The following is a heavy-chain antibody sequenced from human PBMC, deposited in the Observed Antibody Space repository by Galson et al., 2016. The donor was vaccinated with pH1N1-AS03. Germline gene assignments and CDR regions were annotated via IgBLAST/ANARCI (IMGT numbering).Heavy chain of an antibody. Sequence: SLRLSCAASGFRFIDYWMNWVRQAPGKGLEWVAHIDQDGSEKYYTDSVEGRFTISRDNAKNTLYLQMNSLRAEDTAVYHCARAMSTSGWYGMDVWGQGTTVTVSS. CDR1: GFRFIDYW. D-gene: IGHD6-19*01. J-gene: IGHJ6*02. V-gene: IGHV3-7*01. CDR3: ARAMSTSGWYGMDV. CDR2: IDQDGSEK.